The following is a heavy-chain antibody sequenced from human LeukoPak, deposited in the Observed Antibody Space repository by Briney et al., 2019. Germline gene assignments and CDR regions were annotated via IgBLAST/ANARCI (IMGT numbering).Heavy chain of an antibody. Sequence: GGSLRLSCAASGFTFSSYSMNWVRQAPGKGLEWVSYISSSGSTIYYADSVKGRFTISRDNAKNSLYLQMNSLRAEDTAVYYCARSTSIAAAGLDYWGQGTLVTVSS. CDR3: ARSTSIAAAGLDY. J-gene: IGHJ4*02. V-gene: IGHV3-48*04. D-gene: IGHD6-13*01. CDR1: GFTFSSYS. CDR2: ISSSGSTI.